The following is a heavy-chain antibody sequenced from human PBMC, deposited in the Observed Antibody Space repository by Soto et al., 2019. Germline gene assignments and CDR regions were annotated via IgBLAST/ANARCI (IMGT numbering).Heavy chain of an antibody. D-gene: IGHD1-1*01. J-gene: IGHJ6*02. CDR3: ARLTMTCSYCYAKDV. Sequence: ASVKVSCKASGYTFTGYYIHWVRQAPGQGLEWMGWINPNNGDTNYAQKFQGRVTMTRDTSISTAYMELSRLRSDDTAMYYCARLTMTCSYCYAKDVWGQGTSVTVSS. V-gene: IGHV1-2*02. CDR1: GYTFTGYY. CDR2: INPNNGDT.